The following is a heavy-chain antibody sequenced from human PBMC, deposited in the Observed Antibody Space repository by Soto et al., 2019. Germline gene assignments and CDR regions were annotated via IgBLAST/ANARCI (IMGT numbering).Heavy chain of an antibody. CDR2: INPNSGGT. CDR3: ARDQARTYCSGGSCYYVPEYFDH. Sequence: ASVKVSCKAAGYTFTGYYMHWVRQAPGQGLEWMGWINPNSGGTNYAQKFQGWVTMTRDTSISTAYMELSRLRSDDTAVYYCARDQARTYCSGGSCYYVPEYFDHWGLG. CDR1: GYTFTGYY. V-gene: IGHV1-2*04. J-gene: IGHJ1*01. D-gene: IGHD2-15*01.